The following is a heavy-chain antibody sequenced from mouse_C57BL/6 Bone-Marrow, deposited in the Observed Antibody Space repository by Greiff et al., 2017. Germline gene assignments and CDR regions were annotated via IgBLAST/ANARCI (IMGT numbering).Heavy chain of an antibody. Sequence: VMLVESGPGLVQPSQRLSITCTVSGFSLTSYGVHWVRQSPGKGLEWLGVIWSGGSTDYNAAFISRLSISKDNSKSQVFFKMNSLQADDTAIYYCARKGYYGSSYNYAMDYWGQGTSVTVSS. V-gene: IGHV2-2*01. CDR3: ARKGYYGSSYNYAMDY. CDR2: IWSGGST. CDR1: GFSLTSYG. D-gene: IGHD1-1*01. J-gene: IGHJ4*01.